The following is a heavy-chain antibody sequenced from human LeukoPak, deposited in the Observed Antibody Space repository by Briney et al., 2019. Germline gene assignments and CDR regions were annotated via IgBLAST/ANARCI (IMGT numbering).Heavy chain of an antibody. V-gene: IGHV4-39*07. D-gene: IGHD1-26*01. CDR3: ARGVLVGAFDI. CDR2: IYYSGST. J-gene: IGHJ3*02. Sequence: PSETLSLTCTVSGGCIGSSSYYWGWIRQPPGKGLEWIGSIYYSGSTYYNPSLKSRVTISVDTSKNQFSLKLSSVTAADTAVYYCARGVLVGAFDIWGQGTMVTVSS. CDR1: GGCIGSSSYY.